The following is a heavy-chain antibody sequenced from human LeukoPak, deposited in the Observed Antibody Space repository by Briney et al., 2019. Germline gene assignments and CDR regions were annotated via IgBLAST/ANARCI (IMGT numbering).Heavy chain of an antibody. CDR1: RHTFTAYY. Sequence: ASVKVSYTPSRHTFTAYYMHWVRQAPGQGLEWMGWINPNSGGTNYAQKFQGRVTITRDTSISTAYMELSRLRSDDTAAYYCARGMAGVGDHFQHWGQGTLVTVSS. D-gene: IGHD3-16*01. V-gene: IGHV1-2*02. CDR2: INPNSGGT. CDR3: ARGMAGVGDHFQH. J-gene: IGHJ1*01.